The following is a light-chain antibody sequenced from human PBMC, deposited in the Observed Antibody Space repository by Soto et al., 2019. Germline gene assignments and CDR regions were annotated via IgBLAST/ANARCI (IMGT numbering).Light chain of an antibody. CDR1: SSDVGAYNY. J-gene: IGLJ3*02. Sequence: QSALAQPASVSGSPGQSITISCTGTSSDVGAYNYVSWYRHHPGKAPKLMISGVSNRPSGVSDRFSGSKSGNTASLTISGLQAEDEADYYCSSFSSSSTLRVFGGGTKLTVL. CDR3: SSFSSSSTLRV. CDR2: GVS. V-gene: IGLV2-14*03.